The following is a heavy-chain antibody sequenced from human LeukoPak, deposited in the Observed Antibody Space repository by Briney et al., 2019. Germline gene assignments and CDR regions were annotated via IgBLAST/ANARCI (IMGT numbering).Heavy chain of an antibody. D-gene: IGHD6-19*01. CDR2: IYYSGST. Sequence: PSETLSLTCTVSGGSISSSSYYWGWLRQPPGTGLEWLGSIYYSGSTYYNPSLKSRVTISVDTSKNQFSLKLSSVTAADTAVYYCASAGYSSGWLGEAFDYWGQGTLVTVSS. CDR3: ASAGYSSGWLGEAFDY. V-gene: IGHV4-39*07. CDR1: GGSISSSSYY. J-gene: IGHJ4*02.